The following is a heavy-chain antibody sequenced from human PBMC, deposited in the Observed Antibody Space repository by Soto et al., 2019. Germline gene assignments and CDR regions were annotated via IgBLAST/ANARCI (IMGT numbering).Heavy chain of an antibody. CDR3: TRRSAVVAGADFDF. D-gene: IGHD6-19*01. CDR1: GASISSGHYY. J-gene: IGHJ4*02. CDR2: IFFGGST. Sequence: SETLSLTCTVSGASISSGHYYWGWIRQPPGKGLEWLGSIFFGGSTFYNPSLQSRVTISVDTSKNQFSLKVTSATATDTALYYCTRRSAVVAGADFDFWGQGTLVTVSS. V-gene: IGHV4-39*01.